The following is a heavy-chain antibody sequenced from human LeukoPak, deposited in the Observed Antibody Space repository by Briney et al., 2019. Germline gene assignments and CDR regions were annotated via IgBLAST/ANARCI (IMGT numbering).Heavy chain of an antibody. CDR3: AGADTAAGTPGMFDY. D-gene: IGHD6-13*01. J-gene: IGHJ4*02. Sequence: KSSETLSLTCTVSGGSISSYYWSWIRQPPGKGLEWIGYIYYSGSTNYNPSLKSRVTISVDTSKNQFSLQLNSVTPEDTAVYYCAGADTAAGTPGMFDYWGQGTLVIVSS. V-gene: IGHV4-59*12. CDR1: GGSISSYY. CDR2: IYYSGST.